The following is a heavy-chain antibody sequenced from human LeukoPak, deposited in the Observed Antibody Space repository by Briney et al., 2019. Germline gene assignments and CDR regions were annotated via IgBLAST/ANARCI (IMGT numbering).Heavy chain of an antibody. V-gene: IGHV4-39*07. CDR2: IYYSGST. D-gene: IGHD2-21*01. CDR1: GGSISSSSYY. Sequence: SETLSLTCTVSGGSISSSSYYWGWIRQPPGKGLEWIGSIYYSGSTYYNPSLKSRVTISVDTSKNQFSLKLSSVTAADTAVYYCLGGIPPYSIDYWGQGTLVTVFS. J-gene: IGHJ4*02. CDR3: LGGIPPYSIDY.